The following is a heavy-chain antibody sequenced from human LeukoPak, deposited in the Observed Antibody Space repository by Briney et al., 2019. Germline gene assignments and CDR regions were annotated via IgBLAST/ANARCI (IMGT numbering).Heavy chain of an antibody. CDR3: ARGMSDDSYYYGMDV. J-gene: IGHJ6*02. V-gene: IGHV1-8*01. D-gene: IGHD3-3*01. CDR2: MSPNSGNT. CDR1: GYTFTSYD. Sequence: ASVKVSCKASGYTFTSYDINWVRQATGQGLEWMGWMSPNSGNTGYAQKFQGRVTMTRNTSISTAYMELSSLRSEDTAVYYCARGMSDDSYYYGMDVWGQGTTVTVSS.